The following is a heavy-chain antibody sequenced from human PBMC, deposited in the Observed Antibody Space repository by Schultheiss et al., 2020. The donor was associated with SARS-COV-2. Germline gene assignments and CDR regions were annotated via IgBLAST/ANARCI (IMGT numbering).Heavy chain of an antibody. CDR3: ARLTVTRGRPTIDAFDI. CDR2: IYPGDSDT. D-gene: IGHD4-17*01. V-gene: IGHV5-51*01. J-gene: IGHJ3*02. Sequence: GGSLRLSCKGSGYSFTSYWIGWVRQMPGKGLEWMGIIYPGDSDTRYSPSFQGQVTISADKSISTAYLQWSSLKASDTAMYYCARLTVTRGRPTIDAFDIWGQGTMVTVSS. CDR1: GYSFTSYW.